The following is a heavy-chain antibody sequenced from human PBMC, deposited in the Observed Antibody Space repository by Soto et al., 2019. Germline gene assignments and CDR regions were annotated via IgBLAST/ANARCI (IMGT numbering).Heavy chain of an antibody. V-gene: IGHV5-51*01. CDR3: ARHSSYSPTPVYYYGMDV. Sequence: GESLKISCKGSGYSFTSYWIGWVRRMPGKGLEWMGIIYPGDSDTRYSPSFQGQVTISADKSISTAYLQWSSLKASDTAMYYCARHSSYSPTPVYYYGMDVWGQGTTVTVSS. D-gene: IGHD4-4*01. J-gene: IGHJ6*02. CDR2: IYPGDSDT. CDR1: GYSFTSYW.